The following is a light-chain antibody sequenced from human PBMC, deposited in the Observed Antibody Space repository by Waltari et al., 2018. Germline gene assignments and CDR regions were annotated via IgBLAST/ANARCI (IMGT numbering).Light chain of an antibody. CDR2: VNSDGSH. CDR3: QTGGHGTRV. J-gene: IGLJ3*02. V-gene: IGLV4-69*01. Sequence: QLVLTQSPSASASLGASVKLTCTLSSGHSSNVIAWHQQQPLKGPRYLMKVNSDGSHRKGDGIPDRFSGSSSGAERYLTISSLQSEDEADYYCQTGGHGTRVFGGGTKLTVL. CDR1: SGHSSNV.